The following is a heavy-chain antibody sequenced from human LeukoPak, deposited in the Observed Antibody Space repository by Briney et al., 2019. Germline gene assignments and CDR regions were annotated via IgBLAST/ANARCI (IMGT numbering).Heavy chain of an antibody. D-gene: IGHD6-6*01. CDR1: GFTFSSYD. Sequence: GGSLRLSCGASGFTFSSYDMHWVRQAPGKGLEWVAGIWYDGSNKYYADSVKGRFTISRDNSKNTLYLQMNSLRAEDTAVYYSAGEYSSSSSYYDYWGQGTLVTVSS. CDR3: AGEYSSSSSYYDY. V-gene: IGHV3-33*01. CDR2: IWYDGSNK. J-gene: IGHJ4*02.